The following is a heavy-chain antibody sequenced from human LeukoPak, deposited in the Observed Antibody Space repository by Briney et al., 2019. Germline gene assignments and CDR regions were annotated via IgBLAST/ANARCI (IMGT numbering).Heavy chain of an antibody. V-gene: IGHV3-30*03. CDR1: GFTFSSYG. J-gene: IGHJ4*02. CDR3: AATKTSDY. Sequence: PGRSLRLSCVASGFTFSSYGMHWVRQAPGKGLEWVAVISYDGSNKHYVDSVKGRFTISRDNSKNTVHLQMNSLRVENTAVYYCAATKTSDYWGQGTLVTVSS. CDR2: ISYDGSNK. D-gene: IGHD1-26*01.